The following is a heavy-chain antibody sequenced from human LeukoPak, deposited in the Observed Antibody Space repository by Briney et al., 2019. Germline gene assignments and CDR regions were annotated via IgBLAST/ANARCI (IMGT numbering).Heavy chain of an antibody. J-gene: IGHJ3*02. Sequence: ASVKVSCKASGYTFTSYDINWVRQATGQGLEWMGWMNPNSGNTGYAQKFQGRVTITRNTSISTAYMELSSLRSEDTAVYYCAKGLGYCSSTSCGGDAFDIWGQGTMVTVSS. CDR3: AKGLGYCSSTSCGGDAFDI. V-gene: IGHV1-8*03. CDR2: MNPNSGNT. D-gene: IGHD2-2*01. CDR1: GYTFTSYD.